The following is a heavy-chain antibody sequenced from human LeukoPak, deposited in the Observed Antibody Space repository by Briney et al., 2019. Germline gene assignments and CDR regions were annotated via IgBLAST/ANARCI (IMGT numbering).Heavy chain of an antibody. Sequence: ASVKVSCKVSGYTLTELSMHWVRQAPGKGLEWMGGFDPEDGETIYAQKFQGRVTMTEDTSTDTAHMELSSLRSEDTAVYYCATDKTTGTTLDYWGQGTLVTVSS. CDR1: GYTLTELS. J-gene: IGHJ4*02. CDR3: ATDKTTGTTLDY. V-gene: IGHV1-24*01. D-gene: IGHD1-7*01. CDR2: FDPEDGET.